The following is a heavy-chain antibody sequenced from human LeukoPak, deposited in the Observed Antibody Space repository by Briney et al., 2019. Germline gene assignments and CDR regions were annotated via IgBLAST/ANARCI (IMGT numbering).Heavy chain of an antibody. CDR1: GGSISSHY. J-gene: IGHJ4*02. CDR2: LFDSVNT. D-gene: IGHD5-18*01. CDR3: ATIKRGSIFGYFDF. V-gene: IGHV4-59*11. Sequence: SETLSLTCTVSGGSISSHYWSWIGQPPGKGLGWIAYLFDSVNTKDNPSLQSRLTLSADTSKNQFSLRLSSVTAADTAVYYCATIKRGSIFGYFDFWGQGIKVTVSS.